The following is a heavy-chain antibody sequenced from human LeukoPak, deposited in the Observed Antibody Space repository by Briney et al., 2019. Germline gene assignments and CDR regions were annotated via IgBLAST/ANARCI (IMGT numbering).Heavy chain of an antibody. V-gene: IGHV3-20*04. J-gene: IGHJ3*02. D-gene: IGHD6-6*01. CDR2: INWNGGST. CDR3: ARVKSPGSSDAFDI. CDR1: GFTFDDYG. Sequence: GGSLRLSCAASGFTFDDYGMSWVRQAPGKGLEWVSGINWNGGSTGYADSVKGRFTISRDNAKNSLYLQMNSLRAEDTALYYCARVKSPGSSDAFDIWGQGTMVTVSS.